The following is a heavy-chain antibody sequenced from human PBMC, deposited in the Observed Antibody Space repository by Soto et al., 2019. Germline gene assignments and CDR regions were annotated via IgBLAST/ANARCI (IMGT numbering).Heavy chain of an antibody. CDR2: IKSKTAGGTT. CDR1: GLTLSNAW. D-gene: IGHD1-1*01. CDR3: TTARPGTHAFHI. J-gene: IGHJ3*02. V-gene: IGHV3-15*07. Sequence: EVQLVESGGGLVKPGGSLRLSCAASGLTLSNAWMNWVRQAPGKGLEWVGRIKSKTAGGTTDYAAPVEGRFTISRDDSKNTLYLQMSSLKTDDTAVYYCTTARPGTHAFHIWGQGTMVTVSS.